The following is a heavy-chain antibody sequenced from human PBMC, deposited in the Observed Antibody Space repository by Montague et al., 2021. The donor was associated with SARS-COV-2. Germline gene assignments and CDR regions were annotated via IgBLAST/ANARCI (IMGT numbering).Heavy chain of an antibody. CDR2: IGTAGDT. V-gene: IGHV3-13*01. J-gene: IGHJ6*02. CDR1: GFTFSSYD. Sequence: SLRLSCAASGFTFSSYDMHWVRQATGKGLEWVSAIGTAGDTYYPGSVKGRFTISRENAKNSLYLQMNSLRAGDTAVHYCARAGLGGAYYYFGMDVWGQGTMVTVSS. D-gene: IGHD4-23*01. CDR3: ARAGLGGAYYYFGMDV.